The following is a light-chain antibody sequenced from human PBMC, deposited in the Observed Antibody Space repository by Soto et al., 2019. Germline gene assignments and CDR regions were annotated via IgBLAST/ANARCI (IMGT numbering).Light chain of an antibody. CDR3: AAWDDSLDGYV. CDR1: SSNIGSNT. V-gene: IGLV1-44*01. CDR2: SNT. J-gene: IGLJ1*01. Sequence: QPVLTQPPSASGTPRQRVTISCSGSSSNIGSNTVSWYQQLPGTAPKLLIYSNTQRPSGVPDRFSGSKSGTSASLAISGFQSEDEADYYCAAWDDSLDGYVFGTGTKVTVL.